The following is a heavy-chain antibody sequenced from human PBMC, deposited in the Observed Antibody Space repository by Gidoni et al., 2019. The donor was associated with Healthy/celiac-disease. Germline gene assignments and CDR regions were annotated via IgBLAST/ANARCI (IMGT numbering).Heavy chain of an antibody. CDR1: GYSFTSYW. V-gene: IGHV5-10-1*03. D-gene: IGHD6-6*01. CDR2: IDPSDSYT. CDR3: ARYRSSSDYYYYYGMDV. J-gene: IGHJ6*02. Sequence: EVQLVQSGAEVKKPGESLRISCKGSGYSFTSYWISWVRQMPGKGLEWMGRIDPSDSYTNYSPSFQGHVTISADKFISTAYLQWSSLKASDTAMYYCARYRSSSDYYYYYGMDVWGQGTTVTVSS.